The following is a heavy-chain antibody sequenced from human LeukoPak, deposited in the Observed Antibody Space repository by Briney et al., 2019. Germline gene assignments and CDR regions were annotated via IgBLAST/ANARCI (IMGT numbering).Heavy chain of an antibody. CDR2: IYPGDSDT. V-gene: IGHV5-51*01. CDR1: GYTFTSHW. Sequence: GESLKISCKGSGYTFTSHWIAWVRQMPGKGLEWMGIIYPGDSDTRYSPSFQGQVTISADKSISTAYLQWSSLKASDTAMYYCARQTGRGGAGSDAFDIWGQGTMVTVSS. J-gene: IGHJ3*02. CDR3: ARQTGRGGAGSDAFDI. D-gene: IGHD3-10*01.